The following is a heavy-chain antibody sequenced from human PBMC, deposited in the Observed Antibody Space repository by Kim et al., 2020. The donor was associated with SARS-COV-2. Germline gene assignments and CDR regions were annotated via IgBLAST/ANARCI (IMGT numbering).Heavy chain of an antibody. J-gene: IGHJ4*02. CDR3: ARGEILYSGSYLGPFDY. Sequence: GGSLRLSCAASGFTFSSYEMNWVRQAPGKGLEWVSYISSSGSTIYYADSVKGRFTISRDNAKNSLYLQMNSLRAEDTAVYYCARGEILYSGSYLGPFDYWGQGTLVTVSS. V-gene: IGHV3-48*03. CDR1: GFTFSSYE. CDR2: ISSSGSTI. D-gene: IGHD1-26*01.